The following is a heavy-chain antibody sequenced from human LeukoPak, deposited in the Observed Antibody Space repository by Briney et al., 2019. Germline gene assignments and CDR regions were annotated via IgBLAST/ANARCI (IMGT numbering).Heavy chain of an antibody. CDR1: GGTFSSYA. D-gene: IGHD1-26*01. V-gene: IGHV1-69*13. Sequence: SVKVSCKASGGTFSSYAISWVRQAPGQGLEWMGGIIPIFGTANYAQKFQGRVTITADESTSTAYMELSSLRSEDTAVYYCARDDSGSYMFDYWGQGTLVTVSS. CDR3: ARDDSGSYMFDY. J-gene: IGHJ4*02. CDR2: IIPIFGTA.